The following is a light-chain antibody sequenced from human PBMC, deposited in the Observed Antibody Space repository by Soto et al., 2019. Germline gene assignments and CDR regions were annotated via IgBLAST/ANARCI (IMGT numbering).Light chain of an antibody. V-gene: IGLV2-14*01. CDR2: EVT. J-gene: IGLJ3*02. CDR1: SSDIGSYNH. Sequence: SALTQPASVSGSPGQSITISCSGTSSDIGSYNHVAWYQHHPGKAPKLLIYEVTKRPSGVSNRFSGSKSGNTASLTISGLQAEDEADYYCSSYTTSSTLVFGGGTKLTVL. CDR3: SSYTTSSTLV.